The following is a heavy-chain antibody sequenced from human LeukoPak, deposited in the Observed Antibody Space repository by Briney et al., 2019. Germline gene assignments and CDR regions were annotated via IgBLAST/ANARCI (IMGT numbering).Heavy chain of an antibody. J-gene: IGHJ4*02. CDR2: IRNKANNYAT. Sequence: GGSLRLSCAASGFNLSGSAMHWVRQASGKGLEWVGRIRNKANNYATTYAASVKGRFTISRDDSKNTIYLQMSSLKTDDTAVYYCSRPGGSSPDYWGQGALVTVSS. D-gene: IGHD6-13*01. V-gene: IGHV3-73*01. CDR1: GFNLSGSA. CDR3: SRPGGSSPDY.